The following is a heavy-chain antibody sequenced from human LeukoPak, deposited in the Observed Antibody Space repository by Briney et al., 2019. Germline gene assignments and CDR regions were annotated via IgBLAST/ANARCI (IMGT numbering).Heavy chain of an antibody. V-gene: IGHV4-30-4*01. CDR1: GGSISSGDYY. D-gene: IGHD6-19*01. Sequence: PSETLSLTCTVSGGSISSGDYYWSWIRQPPGKGLEWIEYIYYSGSTYYNPSLKSRVTISVDTSKNQFSLKLSSVTAADTAVYYCATLTGGYSSGWYPNYWGQGTLVTVSS. CDR3: ATLTGGYSSGWYPNY. CDR2: IYYSGST. J-gene: IGHJ4*02.